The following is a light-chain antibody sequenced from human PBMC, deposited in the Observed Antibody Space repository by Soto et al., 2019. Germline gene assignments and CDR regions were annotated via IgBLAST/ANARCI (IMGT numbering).Light chain of an antibody. V-gene: IGKV3D-15*01. CDR2: DAS. Sequence: EIVVTKSAATLSVSPGERATLXCMASQSVSSNLAWYQQKPGQAPRLLIYDASSRATGVPTRISGSGSGTEFTLTISSLQSEDFAVYYCQQYNCWPLPFGGGGKVAIK. CDR3: QQYNCWPLP. CDR1: QSVSSN. J-gene: IGKJ4*01.